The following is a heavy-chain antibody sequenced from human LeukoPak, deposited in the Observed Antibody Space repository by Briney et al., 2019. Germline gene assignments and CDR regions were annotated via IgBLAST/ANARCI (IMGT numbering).Heavy chain of an antibody. CDR2: IKQDGSEN. CDR3: ARASSGWPD. D-gene: IGHD6-19*01. J-gene: IGHJ4*02. Sequence: PGGSLRLSCAASGFTFSSYWMSWVRQAPGKGLEWVASIKQDGSENYYVDSVKGRFTISTDNPKNSLYLQMNSLRAEDTAVYYCARASSGWPDWGQGTLVTVSS. CDR1: GFTFSSYW. V-gene: IGHV3-7*01.